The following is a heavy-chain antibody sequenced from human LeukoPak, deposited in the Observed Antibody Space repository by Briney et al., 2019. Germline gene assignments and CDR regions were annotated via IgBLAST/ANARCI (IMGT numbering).Heavy chain of an antibody. CDR1: GYTFTSYG. CDR3: AILEDYSVPLDY. Sequence: GASVKVSCKASGYTFTSYGISWVRQAPGQGLEWMGWISAYNGNTNYAQKFQGRVTITADESTSTAYMELSSLRSEDTAVYYCAILEDYSVPLDYWGQGTLVTVSS. CDR2: ISAYNGNT. J-gene: IGHJ4*02. D-gene: IGHD2-15*01. V-gene: IGHV1-18*01.